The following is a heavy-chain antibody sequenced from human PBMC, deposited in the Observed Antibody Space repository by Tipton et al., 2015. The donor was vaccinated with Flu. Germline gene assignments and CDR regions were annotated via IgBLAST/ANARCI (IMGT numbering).Heavy chain of an antibody. Sequence: LRLSCTVSGGSISTSYWSWIRQPAGKGLEWIGRISTSGSTNYNASLESRVTMSRDTSKNHFSLRLSSATAADTALYYCTRDLRGYSGYTGGDALDMWGQGIMVVVSS. J-gene: IGHJ3*02. CDR2: ISTSGST. CDR3: TRDLRGYSGYTGGDALDM. CDR1: GGSISTSY. D-gene: IGHD5-12*01. V-gene: IGHV4-4*07.